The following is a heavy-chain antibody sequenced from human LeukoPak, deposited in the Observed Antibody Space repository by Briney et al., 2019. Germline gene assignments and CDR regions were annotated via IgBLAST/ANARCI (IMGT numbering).Heavy chain of an antibody. D-gene: IGHD2-2*01. CDR3: ARDPDCSSTSCYEDYYYGMDV. V-gene: IGHV1-46*01. CDR1: GYTFTSYY. CDR2: INPSGGST. J-gene: IGHJ6*04. Sequence: ASVKVSCKASGYTFTSYYMHWVRQAPGQGLEWMGIINPSGGSTSYAQKFQGRVTMTRDTSTSTVYMELSSLRSEDTAAYYCARDPDCSSTSCYEDYYYGMDVWGKGTTVTVSS.